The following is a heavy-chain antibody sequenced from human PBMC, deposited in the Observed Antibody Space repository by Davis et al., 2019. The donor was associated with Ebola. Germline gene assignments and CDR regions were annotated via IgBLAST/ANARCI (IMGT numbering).Heavy chain of an antibody. D-gene: IGHD1-14*01. CDR1: GYTFTSYG. CDR3: ARVLSGTKRFEYYYYGMDV. J-gene: IGHJ6*02. Sequence: AASVKVSCKASGYTFTSYGISWVRQAPGQGLEWMGIINPSGGSTSYAQKFQGRVTMTRDTSTSTVYMELSSLRSEDTAVYYCARVLSGTKRFEYYYYGMDVWDQGTTVTVSS. V-gene: IGHV1-46*01. CDR2: INPSGGST.